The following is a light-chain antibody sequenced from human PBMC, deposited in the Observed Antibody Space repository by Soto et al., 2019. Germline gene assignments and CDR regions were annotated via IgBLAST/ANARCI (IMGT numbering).Light chain of an antibody. CDR3: SSYTSSNTLHYV. Sequence: QSVLTQPASVSGSPGQSITVSCTGTRSDVGGYNYVSWYQQHPGKAPKLIIYEVSNRPLGVSYRFSGSKSGNTASLTISGLQAEDEADYYCSSYTSSNTLHYVFGSGTKVTVL. V-gene: IGLV2-14*01. CDR1: RSDVGGYNY. J-gene: IGLJ1*01. CDR2: EVS.